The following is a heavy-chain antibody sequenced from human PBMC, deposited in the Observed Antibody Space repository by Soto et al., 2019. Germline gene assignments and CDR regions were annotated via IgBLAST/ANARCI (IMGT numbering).Heavy chain of an antibody. J-gene: IGHJ6*02. CDR1: GYTFTTYG. CDR3: ARGIEGWYQGRYYYGMDV. D-gene: IGHD6-19*01. V-gene: IGHV1-3*01. CDR2: INAGNGNT. Sequence: ASVKVSCKASGYTFTTYGIHWVRQAPGQRLEWMGWINAGNGNTKYSQKFQGRVTITKDTSASTAYMELSSLRSEDTAVYYCARGIEGWYQGRYYYGMDVWGQGTTVTVSS.